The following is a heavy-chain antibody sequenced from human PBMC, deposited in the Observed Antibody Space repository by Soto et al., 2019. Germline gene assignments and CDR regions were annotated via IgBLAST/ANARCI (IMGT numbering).Heavy chain of an antibody. D-gene: IGHD2-2*01. CDR1: GFILSDCA. V-gene: IGHV3-48*01. Sequence: GGSLRLSCATSGFILSDCAMNWVRQAPGKGLEWVSYISSSSSVIDYADSVKGRFTISRDNARNSLYLQMNSLRAEDTALYYCAKDRGLDIVVVPAMDVWGKGTTVTVSS. CDR3: AKDRGLDIVVVPAMDV. CDR2: ISSSSSVI. J-gene: IGHJ6*03.